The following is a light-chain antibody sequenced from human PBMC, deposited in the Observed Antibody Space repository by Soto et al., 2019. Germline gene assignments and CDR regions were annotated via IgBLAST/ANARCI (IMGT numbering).Light chain of an antibody. V-gene: IGLV2-8*01. Sequence: QSALTQPPSASGSPGQSVTISCTGTGSDVGRYNYVSWYQQHPGKAPKLMIYEVNKRPSGVPDRFSGSKSGNTASLTVSGLRAEDEADYYCSSYAGSNNFVFGTGTKLTVL. CDR3: SSYAGSNNFV. J-gene: IGLJ1*01. CDR2: EVN. CDR1: GSDVGRYNY.